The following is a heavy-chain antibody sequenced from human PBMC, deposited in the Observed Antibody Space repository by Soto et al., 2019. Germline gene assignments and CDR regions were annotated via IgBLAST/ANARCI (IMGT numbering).Heavy chain of an antibody. D-gene: IGHD5-18*01. CDR2: ISYGGST. CDR1: GGSINSGGYC. Sequence: QVQLQESGPGLVKPSQTLSLTCTVSGGSINSGGYCWSWIRQHPGKGLDWIGCISYGGSTSYNPSLNRRVNISVDTSKNQFSLKLTSVTAEATAVYYWSRGILVWDQGALITVSS. J-gene: IGHJ4*02. CDR3: SRGILV. V-gene: IGHV4-31*03.